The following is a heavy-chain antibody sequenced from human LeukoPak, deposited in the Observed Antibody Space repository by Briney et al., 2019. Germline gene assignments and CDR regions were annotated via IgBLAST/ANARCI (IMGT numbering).Heavy chain of an antibody. CDR3: ARDCSSTSCYLSLDY. J-gene: IGHJ4*02. D-gene: IGHD2-2*01. V-gene: IGHV4-59*01. Sequence: SETLSLTCTVSGGPISSYYWSWIRQPPGKGLEWIGYIYYSGSTNYNPSLKSRVTISVDTSKNQFSLKLSSVTAADTAVYYCARDCSSTSCYLSLDYWGQGTLVTVSS. CDR1: GGPISSYY. CDR2: IYYSGST.